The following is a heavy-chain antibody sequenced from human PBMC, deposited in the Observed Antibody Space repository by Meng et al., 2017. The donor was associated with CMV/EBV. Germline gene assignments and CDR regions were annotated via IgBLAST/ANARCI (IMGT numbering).Heavy chain of an antibody. CDR1: GFSFNDHA. D-gene: IGHD2-2*02. CDR3: VRGDMPAAVLGSFDL. CDR2: INWSGSGA. J-gene: IGHJ3*01. Sequence: GESLKISCVGSGFSFNDHAMIWVRQPPGKGLEWVSGINWSGSGAGYADSVKGRFPISRNNARNSLSLEMNNLRVEDTALYYCVRGDMPAAVLGSFDLWGQGTMVTVSS. V-gene: IGHV3-20*04.